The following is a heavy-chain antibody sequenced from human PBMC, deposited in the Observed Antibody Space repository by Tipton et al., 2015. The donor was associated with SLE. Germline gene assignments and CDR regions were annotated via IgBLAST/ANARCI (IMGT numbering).Heavy chain of an antibody. D-gene: IGHD4-17*01. CDR1: GGSITSGEYY. Sequence: TLSLTCSVSGGSITSGEYYWSWIRQPPGKGLEWIGYIYYSGSTNYNPSLKSRVTISVDTSKNQFSLKLSSVTAADTAVYYCASGYGDYGAYWGQGTLVTVSS. CDR3: ASGYGDYGAY. CDR2: IYYSGST. V-gene: IGHV4-61*08. J-gene: IGHJ4*02.